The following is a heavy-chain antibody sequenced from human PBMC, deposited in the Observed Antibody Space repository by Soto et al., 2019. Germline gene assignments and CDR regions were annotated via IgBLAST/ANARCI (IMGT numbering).Heavy chain of an antibody. CDR1: GFAFTQFD. D-gene: IGHD2-15*01. CDR2: ISASGSTR. CDR3: TSHQVEICDY. V-gene: IGHV3-23*01. Sequence: GGSLRLSCAASGFAFTQFDMSWVRQAPGKGLEWVSAISASGSTRPYTDSVRGRFTISRDNFRNTVGLQMNNLRAEDTAVYYCTSHQVEICDYWGRGTLVTVS. J-gene: IGHJ4*02.